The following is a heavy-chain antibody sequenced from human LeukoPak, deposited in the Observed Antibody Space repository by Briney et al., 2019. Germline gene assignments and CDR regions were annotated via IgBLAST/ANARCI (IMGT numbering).Heavy chain of an antibody. CDR1: GFTFSSYS. CDR3: ARDVNDILTGPYFDY. Sequence: GGSLRLSCAASGFTFSSYSMNWVRQAPGKGLEWVSSISSSSSYIYYADSVKGRFTISRDNAKNSLYLQMNSLRAEDTAVYYCARDVNDILTGPYFDYWGQGTLVTVSS. V-gene: IGHV3-21*01. D-gene: IGHD3-9*01. J-gene: IGHJ4*02. CDR2: ISSSSSYI.